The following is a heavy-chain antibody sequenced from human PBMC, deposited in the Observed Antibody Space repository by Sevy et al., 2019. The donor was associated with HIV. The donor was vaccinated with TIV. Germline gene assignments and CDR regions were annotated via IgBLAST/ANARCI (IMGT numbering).Heavy chain of an antibody. Sequence: GGSLRLSCAASGFTFSTYSMNWVRQAPGKGLGWVSYISSGTNTIYYADSVKGRFTISRDNAKNSLYLQMNSLRDEDTAVYYCARDRGVRGVQFDYWGQGTLVTVSS. CDR1: GFTFSTYS. D-gene: IGHD3-10*01. V-gene: IGHV3-48*02. CDR3: ARDRGVRGVQFDY. J-gene: IGHJ4*02. CDR2: ISSGTNTI.